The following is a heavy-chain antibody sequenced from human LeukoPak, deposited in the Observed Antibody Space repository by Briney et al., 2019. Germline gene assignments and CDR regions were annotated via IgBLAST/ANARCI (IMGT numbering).Heavy chain of an antibody. Sequence: GGSLRLSCAASGFTFSSYAMSWVRQARGKGLEWVSVISGNGGSTYYADSVKGRFTISRDNSKNTLYLQMNSLGGEDTAVYYCAKADSARGVTLKSTIDYWGQGTLVTVSS. CDR3: AKADSARGVTLKSTIDY. CDR1: GFTFSSYA. D-gene: IGHD2-21*02. J-gene: IGHJ4*02. V-gene: IGHV3-23*01. CDR2: ISGNGGST.